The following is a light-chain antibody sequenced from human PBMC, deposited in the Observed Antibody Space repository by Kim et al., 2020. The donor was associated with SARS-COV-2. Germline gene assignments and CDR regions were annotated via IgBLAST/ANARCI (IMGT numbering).Light chain of an antibody. CDR1: SLRRYY. J-gene: IGLJ2*01. Sequence: LGHTVRITCQGESLRRYYASWYQQKPGQAPLRVIYVKNNRPSGIPERVSGSSSGNTASLTIPGAQAEDESDYYDNSRDSSYNHVVFGGGTQLTVL. CDR2: VKN. CDR3: NSRDSSYNHVV. V-gene: IGLV3-19*01.